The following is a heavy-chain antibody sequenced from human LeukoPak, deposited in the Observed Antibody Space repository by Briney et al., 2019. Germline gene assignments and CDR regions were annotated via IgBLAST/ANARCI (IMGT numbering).Heavy chain of an antibody. D-gene: IGHD3-22*01. J-gene: IGHJ1*01. Sequence: PSETLSLTCTVSSDSISSSNYYWGWVRQPPGKGLEWIGDIYYSGRTYYNSSLKSRLTLSVDTSRNQFYLKLSSVSASDTAAYYCARRRYYDSTGYLDWGQGTLVSVSP. CDR1: SDSISSSNYY. CDR3: ARRRYYDSTGYLD. V-gene: IGHV4-39*01. CDR2: IYYSGRT.